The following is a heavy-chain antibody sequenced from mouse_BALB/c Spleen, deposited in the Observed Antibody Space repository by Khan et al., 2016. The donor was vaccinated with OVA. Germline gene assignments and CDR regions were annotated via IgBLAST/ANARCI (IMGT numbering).Heavy chain of an antibody. CDR2: ISTYSGNT. CDR3: ARPAYDGYYDY. Sequence: QVQLKQSGPELVRPGVSVKISCKGAGYTFTDYAMHWVKQSHAKSLEWIGLISTYSGNTNYNQKFKGKATMTVDKSSSTAYMELARLTSEDSAICYCARPAYDGYYDYWGQGTTLTVSS. CDR1: GYTFTDYA. D-gene: IGHD2-3*01. J-gene: IGHJ2*01. V-gene: IGHV1S137*01.